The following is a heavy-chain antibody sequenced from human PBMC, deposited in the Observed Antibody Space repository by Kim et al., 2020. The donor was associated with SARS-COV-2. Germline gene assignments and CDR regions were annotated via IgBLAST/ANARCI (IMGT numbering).Heavy chain of an antibody. CDR2: IYNSGST. J-gene: IGHJ4*02. Sequence: SETLSLTCTVFGGSISSYYWTWIRQPPGKGLEWIGYIYNSGSTNYNPSLKSRVTISADTSKNQVSLRLISLTAADTAVYYCAREGVEYCGGGSCYGYWGQGALVTVSS. CDR1: GGSISSYY. CDR3: AREGVEYCGGGSCYGY. D-gene: IGHD2-15*01. V-gene: IGHV4-59*01.